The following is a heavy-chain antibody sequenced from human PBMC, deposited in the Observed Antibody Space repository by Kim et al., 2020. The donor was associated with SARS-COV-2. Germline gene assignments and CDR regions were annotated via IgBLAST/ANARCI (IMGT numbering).Heavy chain of an antibody. D-gene: IGHD3-22*01. J-gene: IGHJ2*01. Sequence: GGSLRLSCAASGFTFDDYAMHWVRQAPGKGLEWVSGISWNSGSIGYADSVKGRFTISRDNAKNSLYLQMNSLRAEDTALYYCAKDRTNYYDSSGYPLWYFDLWGRGTLVTVSS. CDR2: ISWNSGSI. CDR3: AKDRTNYYDSSGYPLWYFDL. V-gene: IGHV3-9*01. CDR1: GFTFDDYA.